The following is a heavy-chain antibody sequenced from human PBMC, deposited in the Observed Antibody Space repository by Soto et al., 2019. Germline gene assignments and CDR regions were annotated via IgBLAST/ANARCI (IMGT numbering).Heavy chain of an antibody. D-gene: IGHD6-6*01. CDR1: GGTFSSYA. CDR2: IIPIFGTA. J-gene: IGHJ6*02. V-gene: IGHV1-69*06. Sequence: QVQLVQSGAEVKKPGSSVKVSCKASGGTFSSYAISWVRQAPGQGLEWMGGIIPIFGTANYAQKFQGRVTITADKYTSTAYMELSSLRSEDTAVYYCARDRKIAARPYYYYGMDVWGQGTTVTVSS. CDR3: ARDRKIAARPYYYYGMDV.